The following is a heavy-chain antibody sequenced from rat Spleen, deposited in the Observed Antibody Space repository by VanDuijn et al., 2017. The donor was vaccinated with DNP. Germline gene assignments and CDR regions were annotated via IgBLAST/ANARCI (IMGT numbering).Heavy chain of an antibody. CDR3: ARQPTGMDY. Sequence: EVQLQESGPGLVKPSQSLSLTCSVTGYSITSNYWVWYMKFPGNNMEWIGHISYSGSPRYNPSLKIRISITRDTSKNQFFLHLDSVTTEDTATYYCARQPTGMDYWGQGVMVIVSS. J-gene: IGHJ2*01. D-gene: IGHD1-7*01. CDR2: ISYSGSP. V-gene: IGHV3-1*01. CDR1: GYSITSNY.